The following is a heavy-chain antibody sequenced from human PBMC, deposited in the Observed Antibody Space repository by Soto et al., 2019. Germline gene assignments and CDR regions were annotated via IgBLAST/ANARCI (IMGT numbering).Heavy chain of an antibody. CDR3: AREWQQLVLGNWFDP. V-gene: IGHV4-59*01. D-gene: IGHD6-13*01. Sequence: SDPLSHTCPFSGVSLRSYCWIWIRKPPGKGLEWIGYIYYSGSTNYNPSLKSRVTISVDTSKNQFSLKLSSVTAADTAVYYCAREWQQLVLGNWFDPWG. J-gene: IGHJ5*02. CDR1: GVSLRSYC. CDR2: IYYSGST.